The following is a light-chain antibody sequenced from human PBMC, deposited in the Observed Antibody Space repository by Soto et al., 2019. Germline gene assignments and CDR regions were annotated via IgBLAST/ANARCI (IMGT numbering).Light chain of an antibody. Sequence: QSALTQPASVSGSPGQSITISCTATSSDVGSYNLVSWYQQHPGKAPKLMIYEGSKRPSGVSNRFSGSKSGNTASLTISGLQAEDEADYYCCSYAGSSTFVFGTGNKFTVL. V-gene: IGLV2-23*01. J-gene: IGLJ1*01. CDR3: CSYAGSSTFV. CDR1: SSDVGSYNL. CDR2: EGS.